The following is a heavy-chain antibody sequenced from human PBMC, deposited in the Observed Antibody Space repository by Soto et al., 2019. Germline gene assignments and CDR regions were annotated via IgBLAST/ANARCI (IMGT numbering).Heavy chain of an antibody. CDR3: AKTVGASRLSRFLWLDP. CDR1: GFTFSSYA. Sequence: EVQLWESGGGLVQPGGSLRLSCAASGFTFSSYAMSWVRQAPGKGLEWVSAISGSGGSTYYADSVKGRFTISRDNSKNTLYLQMNSLRAEDTAVYYCAKTVGASRLSRFLWLDPWGQGTLVTVSS. V-gene: IGHV3-23*01. D-gene: IGHD1-26*01. J-gene: IGHJ5*02. CDR2: ISGSGGST.